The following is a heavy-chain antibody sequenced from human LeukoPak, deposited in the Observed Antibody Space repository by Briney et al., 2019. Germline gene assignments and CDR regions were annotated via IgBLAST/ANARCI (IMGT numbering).Heavy chain of an antibody. CDR3: AASWAHSSGLAFDP. J-gene: IGHJ5*02. V-gene: IGHV3-64*01. Sequence: GGSLRLSCAASGFTFSSYAMHWVRQAPGKGMEYVSAISSNGGSTYYANSVKGRFTISRDNSKNTLYLQMGSLRAEDMAVYYCAASWAHSSGLAFDPWGQGTLVTVSS. D-gene: IGHD6-19*01. CDR1: GFTFSSYA. CDR2: ISSNGGST.